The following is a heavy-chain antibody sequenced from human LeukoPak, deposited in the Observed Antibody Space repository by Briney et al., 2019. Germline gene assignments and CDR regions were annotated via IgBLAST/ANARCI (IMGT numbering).Heavy chain of an antibody. CDR3: ARDQAGVVAATPPYYYYGMDV. CDR2: IYYSGST. Sequence: SETLSLTCTVSGGSISSYYWSWIRQPPGKGLEWTGYIYYSGSTNYNPSLKSRVTISVDTSKNQFSLKLSSVTAADTAVYYCARDQAGVVAATPPYYYYGMDVWGQGTTVTVSS. D-gene: IGHD2-15*01. J-gene: IGHJ6*02. CDR1: GGSISSYY. V-gene: IGHV4-59*01.